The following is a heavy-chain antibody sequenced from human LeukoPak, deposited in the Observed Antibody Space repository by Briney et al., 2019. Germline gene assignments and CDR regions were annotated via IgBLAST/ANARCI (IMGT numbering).Heavy chain of an antibody. CDR3: ARDAVKNHPSTNCFDP. V-gene: IGHV3-48*03. CDR1: GFTFSSYE. CDR2: ISNSGSTI. J-gene: IGHJ5*02. D-gene: IGHD1-14*01. Sequence: PGGSLTLTCAASGFTFSSYELNWVRQATGKGLEWVSYISNSGSTIYYAYFVKGRFIIYRDNHNNSLHLPMNSLAADDEDVYYCARDAVKNHPSTNCFDPWGQGTLVTVSS.